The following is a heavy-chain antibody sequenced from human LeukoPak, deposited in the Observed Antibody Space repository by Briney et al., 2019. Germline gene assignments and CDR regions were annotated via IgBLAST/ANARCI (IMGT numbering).Heavy chain of an antibody. D-gene: IGHD1-26*01. CDR2: VSYSGNT. CDR3: ARRIMGATLGFDC. CDR1: GGSVSSGSYY. J-gene: IGHJ4*02. V-gene: IGHV4-61*01. Sequence: SETLSLTCTVSGGSVSSGSYYWSWIRQPPGKGLEWIGYVSYSGNTHYNPSVKSRVTMSLDTSKNQFSLRLSSVTAADTAVYYCARRIMGATLGFDCWGQGTLVTVPS.